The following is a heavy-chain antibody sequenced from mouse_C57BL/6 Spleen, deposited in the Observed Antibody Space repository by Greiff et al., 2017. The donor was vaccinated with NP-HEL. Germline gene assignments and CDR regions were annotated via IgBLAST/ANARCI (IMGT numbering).Heavy chain of an antibody. CDR3: AKDEVLRSFAY. CDR2: IWRGGST. Sequence: VQLVESGPGLVQPSQSLSITCTVSGFSLTSYGVHWVRQSPGKGLEWLGVIWRGGSTDYNAAFMSRLSITQDNSKSQVFFKMNSLQADDTAIYYCAKDEVLRSFAYWGQGTLVTVSA. CDR1: GFSLTSYG. D-gene: IGHD1-1*01. V-gene: IGHV2-5*01. J-gene: IGHJ3*01.